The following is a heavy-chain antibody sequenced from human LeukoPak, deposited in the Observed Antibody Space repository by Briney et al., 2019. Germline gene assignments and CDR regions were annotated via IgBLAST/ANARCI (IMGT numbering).Heavy chain of an antibody. CDR2: ISSSGSTI. CDR3: ARDLLYCSGGSCYSRGYFDY. D-gene: IGHD2-15*01. Sequence: PGGSLRLSCAASGFTFSDYYMSWIRQAPGKGLEWVSYISSSGSTIYYADSVKGRFTISRDNAKNSLYLQMNSLRAEDTAVYYCARDLLYCSGGSCYSRGYFDYWGQGTLVTVSS. J-gene: IGHJ4*02. CDR1: GFTFSDYY. V-gene: IGHV3-11*04.